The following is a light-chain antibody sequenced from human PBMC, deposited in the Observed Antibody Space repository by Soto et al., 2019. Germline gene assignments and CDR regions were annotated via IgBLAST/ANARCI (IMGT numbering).Light chain of an antibody. CDR3: WSYAVGRTYV. J-gene: IGLJ1*01. Sequence: SALTQPASVSGSPGQSITISCTGSSSDVGNYNLVSWYQQRPGKAPKLMIYEDTKWPSGVSNRFSGSKSGNTAYLTISGLQAEDEADYYCWSYAVGRTYVFGTGTKVTVL. CDR1: SSDVGNYNL. V-gene: IGLV2-23*01. CDR2: EDT.